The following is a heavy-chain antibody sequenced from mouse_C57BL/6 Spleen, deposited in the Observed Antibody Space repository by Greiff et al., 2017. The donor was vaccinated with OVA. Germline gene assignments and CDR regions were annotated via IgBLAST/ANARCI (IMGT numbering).Heavy chain of an antibody. J-gene: IGHJ4*01. CDR2: IYPGDGDT. CDR1: GYAFSSYW. CDR3: ARNPPYSYAMDY. Sequence: QVQLKQSGAELVKPGASVKISCKASGYAFSSYWMNWVKQRPGKGLEWIGQIYPGDGDTNYNGKFKGKATLTADKSSSTAYMQLSSLTSEDSAVYFCARNPPYSYAMDYWGQGTSVTVSS. V-gene: IGHV1-80*01.